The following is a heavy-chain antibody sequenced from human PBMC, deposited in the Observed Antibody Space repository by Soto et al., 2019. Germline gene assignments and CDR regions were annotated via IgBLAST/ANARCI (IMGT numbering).Heavy chain of an antibody. CDR2: ISGSGGST. CDR3: AKSSWDYYGSGCYYTPRIDY. CDR1: GFTFSSYA. D-gene: IGHD3-10*01. J-gene: IGHJ4*02. Sequence: EVQLLESGGGLVQPGGSLRLSCAASGFTFSSYAMSWVRQAPGKGLEWVSAISGSGGSTYYADSVKGRFTISRDNSKNTLYLQMNSLRAEDTAVYYCAKSSWDYYGSGCYYTPRIDYWGQGTLVTVSS. V-gene: IGHV3-23*01.